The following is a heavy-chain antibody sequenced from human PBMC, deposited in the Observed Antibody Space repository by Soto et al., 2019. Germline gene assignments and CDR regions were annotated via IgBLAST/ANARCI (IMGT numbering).Heavy chain of an antibody. D-gene: IGHD3-22*01. J-gene: IGHJ4*02. Sequence: GGSLRLSCAASGFTFRGYEMNWVRQAPGKGLEWVSYISTSGGTTHYADSVKGRFTVSRDNAKNSLHLQMNSLRAEDTAVYYCARDAGPHYHYDSSGYYTLWGQGTLVTVSS. V-gene: IGHV3-48*03. CDR3: ARDAGPHYHYDSSGYYTL. CDR2: ISTSGGTT. CDR1: GFTFRGYE.